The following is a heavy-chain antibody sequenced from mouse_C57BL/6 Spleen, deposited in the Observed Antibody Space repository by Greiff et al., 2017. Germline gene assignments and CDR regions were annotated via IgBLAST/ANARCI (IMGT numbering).Heavy chain of an antibody. J-gene: IGHJ4*01. CDR3: ARAGTGYYAMDY. D-gene: IGHD3-3*01. V-gene: IGHV5-16*01. CDR2: INYDGSST. Sequence: VMLVESEGGLVQPGSSMKLSCTASGFTFSDYYMAWVRQVPEKGLEWVANINYDGSSTYYLDSLKSRFIISRDNAKNILYLQMSSLKSEDTATYYCARAGTGYYAMDYWGQGTSVTVSS. CDR1: GFTFSDYY.